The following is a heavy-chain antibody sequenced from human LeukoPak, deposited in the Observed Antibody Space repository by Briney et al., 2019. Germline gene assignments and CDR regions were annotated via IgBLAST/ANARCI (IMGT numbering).Heavy chain of an antibody. V-gene: IGHV4-59*01. CDR1: GGSISSYY. J-gene: IGHJ3*02. Sequence: SETLSLTCTVSGGSISSYYWSWIRQPPGKGLEWIGYIYYSGSTNYNPSLKSRVTISVDTSKDQFSLKLSSVTAADTAVYYCAREKTNAFDIWGQGTMVTVSS. CDR2: IYYSGST. CDR3: AREKTNAFDI.